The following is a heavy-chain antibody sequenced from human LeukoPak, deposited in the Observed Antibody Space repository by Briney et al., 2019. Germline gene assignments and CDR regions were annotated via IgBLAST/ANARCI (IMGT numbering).Heavy chain of an antibody. CDR2: MYSGGST. J-gene: IGHJ3*02. CDR3: ARGNYASTGPGALDI. CDR1: GLTVSNNY. V-gene: IGHV3-53*01. D-gene: IGHD3-22*01. Sequence: PGGSLRLSCAASGLTVSNNYMSWVRQAPGKGLGWVSVMYSGGSTNYADSVKGRLIISRDDSKNILDLQMNSLKAEDTAVYYCARGNYASTGPGALDIWGQGTMVTVSS.